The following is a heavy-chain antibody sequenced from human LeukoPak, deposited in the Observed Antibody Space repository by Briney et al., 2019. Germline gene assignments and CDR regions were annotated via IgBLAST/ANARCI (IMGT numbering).Heavy chain of an antibody. J-gene: IGHJ4*02. CDR3: ARMGIRCSGGSCYLSDY. CDR2: ISAYNGNT. D-gene: IGHD2-15*01. CDR1: GYTFTSYG. V-gene: IGHV1-18*04. Sequence: ASVKVSCKASGYTFTSYGISWVRQAPGQGLEWMGWISAYNGNTNYAQKLQGRVTMTTDTSTSTAYMELRSLRSDDTAVYYCARMGIRCSGGSCYLSDYWGQGTLVTVSS.